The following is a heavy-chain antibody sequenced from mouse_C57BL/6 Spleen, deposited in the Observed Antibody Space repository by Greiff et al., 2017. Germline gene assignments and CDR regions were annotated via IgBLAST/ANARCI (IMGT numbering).Heavy chain of an antibody. CDR2: FYPGRGSI. CDR3: ARHEAFYYGSSYVGYYFDY. V-gene: IGHV1-62-2*01. D-gene: IGHD1-1*01. Sequence: VQLQQSGAELVKPGASVKLSCKASGYTFTEYTIHWVKQRSGQGLEWIGWFYPGRGSIKYNEKFKDKATLTADNSSSTVYMELSRLTSEDSAVYFCARHEAFYYGSSYVGYYFDYWGQGTTLTVSS. CDR1: GYTFTEYT. J-gene: IGHJ2*01.